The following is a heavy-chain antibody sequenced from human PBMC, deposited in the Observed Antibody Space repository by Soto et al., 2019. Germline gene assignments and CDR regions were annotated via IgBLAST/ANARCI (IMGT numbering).Heavy chain of an antibody. CDR3: ARDLYCTNGVCPDYYGMDV. D-gene: IGHD2-8*01. J-gene: IGHJ6*02. Sequence: SETLSLTCTVSGGSISSGDYYWSWIRQPPGKGLEWIGYIYYSGSTYYNPSLKSRVTISVDTSKNQFSLKLGSVTAADTAVYYCARDLYCTNGVCPDYYGMDVWGQGTTVTVSS. CDR1: GGSISSGDYY. CDR2: IYYSGST. V-gene: IGHV4-30-4*01.